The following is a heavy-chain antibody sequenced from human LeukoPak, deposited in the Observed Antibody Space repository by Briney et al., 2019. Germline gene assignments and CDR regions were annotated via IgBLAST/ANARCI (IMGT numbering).Heavy chain of an antibody. V-gene: IGHV3-23*01. Sequence: GGSLRLSCAASGFTFSSYAMSWVRQAPGKGLEWVSGISGSGASTYYAGSVNGRFTISRDNSKNTLYLQMNSLRAEDTAVYYCAKDRYKIAARQLDYWGQGTLVTVSS. J-gene: IGHJ4*02. CDR1: GFTFSSYA. CDR2: ISGSGAST. CDR3: AKDRYKIAARQLDY. D-gene: IGHD6-6*01.